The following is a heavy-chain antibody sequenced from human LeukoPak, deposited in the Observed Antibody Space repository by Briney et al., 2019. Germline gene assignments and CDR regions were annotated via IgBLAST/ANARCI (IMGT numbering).Heavy chain of an antibody. V-gene: IGHV1-2*02. J-gene: IGHJ4*02. CDR3: ARVRPTEFGEFTQFFDY. Sequence: GASVKVSCKASGYTFTGYYMHWVRQAPGQGLEWMGWINPNSGGTNYAQKFQGRVTMTRDTSISTAYMELSRLRSDDTAVYYCARVRPTEFGEFTQFFDYWGQGTLVTVSS. CDR1: GYTFTGYY. CDR2: INPNSGGT. D-gene: IGHD3-10*01.